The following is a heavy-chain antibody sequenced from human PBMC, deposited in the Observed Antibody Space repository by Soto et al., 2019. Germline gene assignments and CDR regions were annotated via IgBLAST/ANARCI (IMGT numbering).Heavy chain of an antibody. Sequence: VGSLRLSCAASGFTFSSYGMHWVRQAPGKGLEWVAVISYDGSNKYYADSVKGRFTISRDNSKNTLYLQMNSLRAEDTAVYYCAKAGGYSGYDYVDYWGQGTLVTVSS. V-gene: IGHV3-30*18. J-gene: IGHJ4*02. CDR1: GFTFSSYG. CDR2: ISYDGSNK. D-gene: IGHD5-12*01. CDR3: AKAGGYSGYDYVDY.